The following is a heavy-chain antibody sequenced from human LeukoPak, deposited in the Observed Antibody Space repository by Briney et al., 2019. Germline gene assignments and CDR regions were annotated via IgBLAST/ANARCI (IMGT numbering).Heavy chain of an antibody. J-gene: IGHJ4*02. CDR2: ISSDASIT. CDR1: GFSFGTYA. CDR3: ARDPIGGRPDYLDY. V-gene: IGHV3-30*01. Sequence: GGSLRLSCTASGFSFGTYAMHWVRQAPGKGFEWVAVISSDASITNYPDSMRGRFTISRDNSKNTLYLDMNDLRGEDTALYFCARDPIGGRPDYLDYWGQGTLVTVSS. D-gene: IGHD3-10*01.